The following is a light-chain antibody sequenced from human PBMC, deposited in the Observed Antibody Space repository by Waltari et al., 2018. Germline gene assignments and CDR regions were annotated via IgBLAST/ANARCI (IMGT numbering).Light chain of an antibody. V-gene: IGLV1-36*01. CDR2: YDS. Sequence: QPMLTQPPSVSEAPRQTVTISCSGSISNIGTNGVSWYQQFPGKAPKLLIYYDSGLPSGVSDRFSASKSGTSASLAISGLQSDDEADYYCAVWDDSLNGVIFGGGTRLTVL. J-gene: IGLJ2*01. CDR3: AVWDDSLNGVI. CDR1: ISNIGTNG.